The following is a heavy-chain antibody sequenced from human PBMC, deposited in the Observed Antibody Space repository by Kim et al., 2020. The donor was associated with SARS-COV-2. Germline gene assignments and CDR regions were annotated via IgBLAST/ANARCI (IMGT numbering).Heavy chain of an antibody. Sequence: GGSLRLSCAASGFTFSHYYIHWIRQAPGKGLEWLSYISGTSTVINYADSVRGRFTISRNNADNSLYLQMNSLRAEDTATYYCARDWAFDSSSHCDYWGQGTPVTVSS. CDR1: GFTFSHYY. CDR3: ARDWAFDSSSHCDY. J-gene: IGHJ4*01. D-gene: IGHD6-13*01. V-gene: IGHV3-11*01. CDR2: ISGTSTVI.